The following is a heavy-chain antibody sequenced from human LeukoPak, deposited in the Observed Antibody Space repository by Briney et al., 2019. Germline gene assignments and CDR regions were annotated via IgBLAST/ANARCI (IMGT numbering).Heavy chain of an antibody. V-gene: IGHV1-18*01. CDR3: ARAYLYCSGGSCWNWFDP. CDR2: ISAYNGNT. CDR1: GYTFTSYG. D-gene: IGHD2-15*01. J-gene: IGHJ5*02. Sequence: ASVKVSCKASGYTFTSYGISWVRQAPGQGLEWMGRISAYNGNTNYAQKLQGRVTMTTDTSTSTAYMELRSLRSDDTAVYYCARAYLYCSGGSCWNWFDPWGQGTLVTVSS.